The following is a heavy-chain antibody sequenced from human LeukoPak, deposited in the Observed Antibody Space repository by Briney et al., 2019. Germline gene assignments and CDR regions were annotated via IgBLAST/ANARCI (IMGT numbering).Heavy chain of an antibody. CDR3: VRDNGGEHL. CDR1: GYTFGGYW. Sequence: EGSLRLSCAASGYTFGGYWMYWVRQAPGKGLVWVSRINNDGSSTIYADSVKGRFTISRDNAKNTLYLQMNSLRDDDTAVYYCVRDNGGEHLWGQGTLVTVSS. V-gene: IGHV3-74*01. CDR2: INNDGSST. J-gene: IGHJ4*02. D-gene: IGHD3-16*01.